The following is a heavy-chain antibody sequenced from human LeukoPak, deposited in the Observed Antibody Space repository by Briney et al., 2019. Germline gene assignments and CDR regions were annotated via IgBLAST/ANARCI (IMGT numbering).Heavy chain of an antibody. CDR1: GYTFTGYY. V-gene: IGHV1-2*02. Sequence: GASVKVSCKASGYTFTGYYMHWVRQAPGQGLEWMGWINPNSGGTNYAQKFQGRVTMTRDTSISTAYMELTRLKSDDTAVYYCARSWGRFCTNGVCNSFDYWGQGTLVTVSS. CDR2: INPNSGGT. J-gene: IGHJ4*02. D-gene: IGHD2-8*01. CDR3: ARSWGRFCTNGVCNSFDY.